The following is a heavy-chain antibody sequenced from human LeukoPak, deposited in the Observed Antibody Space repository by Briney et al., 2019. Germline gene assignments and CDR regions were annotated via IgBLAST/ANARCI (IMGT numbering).Heavy chain of an antibody. Sequence: SSETLSLTCAVYGGSFSGYYWSWIRQPPGKGLEWIGEINHSGSTNYNPSLKSRVTISVDTSKNQFSLKLSSVTAADTAVYYCARLANQELGIPQGDYWGQGTLVTVSS. CDR3: ARLANQELGIPQGDY. D-gene: IGHD7-27*01. CDR2: INHSGST. J-gene: IGHJ4*02. CDR1: GGSFSGYY. V-gene: IGHV4-34*01.